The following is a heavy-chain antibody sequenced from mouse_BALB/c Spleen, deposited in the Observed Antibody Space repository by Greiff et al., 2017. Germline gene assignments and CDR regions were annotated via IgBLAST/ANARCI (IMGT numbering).Heavy chain of an antibody. J-gene: IGHJ2*01. CDR2: ISSGSSTI. CDR3: ARGSPFDY. V-gene: IGHV5-17*02. D-gene: IGHD1-1*02. CDR1: GFTFSSFG. Sequence: EVMLVESGGGLVQPGGSRKLSCAASGFTFSSFGMHWVRQAPEKGLEWVAYISSGSSTIYYADTVKGRFTISRDNPKNTLFLQMTSLRSEDTAMYYCARGSPFDYWGQGTTLTVSS.